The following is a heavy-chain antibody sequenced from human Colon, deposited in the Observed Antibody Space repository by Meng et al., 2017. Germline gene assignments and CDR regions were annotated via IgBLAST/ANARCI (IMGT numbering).Heavy chain of an antibody. CDR1: GYSFTGYY. CDR2: INPNSGDT. Sequence: ASVKVSCKASGYSFTGYYVHWVRQAPGQGLEWMGRINPNSGDTNFRQKFQGRVTMTRDTSIVTAYMELSRLRSDETAVYYCARGRGVLLGGLTAPDAFDIWGPGTKVTVSS. D-gene: IGHD3-16*01. V-gene: IGHV1-2*06. CDR3: ARGRGVLLGGLTAPDAFDI. J-gene: IGHJ3*02.